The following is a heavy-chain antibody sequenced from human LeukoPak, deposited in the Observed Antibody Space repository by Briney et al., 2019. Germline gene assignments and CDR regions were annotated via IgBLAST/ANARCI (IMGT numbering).Heavy chain of an antibody. J-gene: IGHJ4*02. CDR2: IYPGDSDT. CDR1: GYSFTSYW. V-gene: IGHV5-51*01. CDR3: ARSYPTALAAAFDY. D-gene: IGHD2-15*01. Sequence: RAGESLKISCKGSGYSFTSYWIGWVRQMPGKGLEWMGIIYPGDSDTRYSPSFQGQVTISADKSISTAYLQWSSLKASDTAMYYCARSYPTALAAAFDYWGQGTLVTVSS.